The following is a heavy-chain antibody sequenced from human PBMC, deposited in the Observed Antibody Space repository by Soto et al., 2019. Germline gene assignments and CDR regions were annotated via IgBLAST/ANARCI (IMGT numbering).Heavy chain of an antibody. Sequence: QVQLQESGPGLVKPSQTLSLTCTVSGGSIDSGDYYWSWIRQPPGKGLEWIGYIDNSGSTYYKPSRKSRVTMSVDMSKNQFSLKLTSVSAADTAVYYCARYITYYDILTGTNWFDPWGQGTLVTVSS. D-gene: IGHD3-9*01. CDR1: GGSIDSGDYY. V-gene: IGHV4-30-4*01. J-gene: IGHJ5*02. CDR2: IDNSGST. CDR3: ARYITYYDILTGTNWFDP.